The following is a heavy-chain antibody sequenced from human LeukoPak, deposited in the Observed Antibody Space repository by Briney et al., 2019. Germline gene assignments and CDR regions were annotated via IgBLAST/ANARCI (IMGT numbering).Heavy chain of an antibody. J-gene: IGHJ6*02. CDR3: ARAGHPMIVVRVGMDV. Sequence: SETLSLTCAVYGGSFSGYYWSWIRQPPGKGLEWIGEINHSGSTNYNPSLKSRVTISVDTSKNQFSLKLSSVTAADTAVYYCARAGHPMIVVRVGMDVWGQGTTVTVSS. CDR2: INHSGST. D-gene: IGHD3-22*01. V-gene: IGHV4-34*01. CDR1: GGSFSGYY.